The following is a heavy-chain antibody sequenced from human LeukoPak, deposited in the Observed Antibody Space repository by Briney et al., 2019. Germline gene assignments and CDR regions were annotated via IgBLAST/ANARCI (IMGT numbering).Heavy chain of an antibody. CDR1: GASISNFY. J-gene: IGHJ4*02. CDR3: ARDRPPGSETYRLDY. V-gene: IGHV4-4*07. CDR2: IYTDGSP. Sequence: QPSETLSLTCTVSGASISNFYWSWIRQPAGKGLEWIGRIYTDGSPRYNPTPKSRITMSIDTSKNQFSLKLTSVTAADTAVYYCARDRPPGSETYRLDYWGQGTLVTVSS. D-gene: IGHD3-10*01.